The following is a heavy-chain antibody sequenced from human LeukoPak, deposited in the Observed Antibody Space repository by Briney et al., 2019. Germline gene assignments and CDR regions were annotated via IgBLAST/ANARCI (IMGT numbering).Heavy chain of an antibody. CDR1: GYSFTSFW. CDR2: IYPGDSDT. Sequence: GESLKISCKGFGYSFTSFWYGWVRQMPGKGLGWMGIIYPGDSDTRYSPSFQGQVTISADKSISTAYLQWSSPKASDTDMYYCARREYYDSSGYRPENWFDPWGQGTLVTVSS. J-gene: IGHJ5*02. CDR3: ARREYYDSSGYRPENWFDP. V-gene: IGHV5-51*01. D-gene: IGHD3-22*01.